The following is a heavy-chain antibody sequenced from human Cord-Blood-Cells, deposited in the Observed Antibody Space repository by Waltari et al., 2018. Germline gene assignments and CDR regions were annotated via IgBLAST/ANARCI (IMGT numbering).Heavy chain of an antibody. V-gene: IGHV3-30*18. CDR2: ISYDGSNK. CDR1: GFPFSSYG. D-gene: IGHD6-13*01. J-gene: IGHJ4*02. Sequence: QVQMVESGGGVVQPGRYLRLSCAASGFPFSSYGKHWVRQAPGKGLEWVAVISYDGSNKYYADSVKGRFTISRDNSKNTLYLQMNSLRAEDTAVYYCAKGWSTDYWGQGTLVTVSS. CDR3: AKGWSTDY.